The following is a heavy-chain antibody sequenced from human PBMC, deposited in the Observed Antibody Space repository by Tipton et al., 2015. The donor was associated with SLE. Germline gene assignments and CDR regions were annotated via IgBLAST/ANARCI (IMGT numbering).Heavy chain of an antibody. CDR2: IYYSGST. Sequence: TLSLTCTVSGGSISSGGYYWSCIRQHPGKGLEWIGYIYYSGSTYYNPSLKSRVTISVDTSKNQFSLKLSSVTAADTAVYYCARMPLGGHFDYWGQGTLVTVSS. J-gene: IGHJ4*02. CDR3: ARMPLGGHFDY. V-gene: IGHV4-31*03. D-gene: IGHD2-2*01. CDR1: GGSISSGGYY.